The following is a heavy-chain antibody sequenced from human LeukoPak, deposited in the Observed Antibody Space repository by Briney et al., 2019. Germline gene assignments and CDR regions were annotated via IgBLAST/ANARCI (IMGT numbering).Heavy chain of an antibody. CDR2: IEQDGSEK. Sequence: WGSLRLSCAASGFTFSSYWMSWVRQVPGKGLEWVANIEQDGSEKYYVDSLKGRFTISRDNAKNSLYLQMNSLRAEDTAAYYCARANYYVDVWGKGTTVTISS. D-gene: IGHD3-10*01. CDR1: GFTFSSYW. V-gene: IGHV3-7*01. CDR3: ARANYYVDV. J-gene: IGHJ6*04.